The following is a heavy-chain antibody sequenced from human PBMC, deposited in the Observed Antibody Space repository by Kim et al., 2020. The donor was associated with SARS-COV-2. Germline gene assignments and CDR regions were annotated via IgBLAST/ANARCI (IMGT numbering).Heavy chain of an antibody. Sequence: WYSDSAVSLKSRVTINPDTSKNHVSLHLNSVTPEDTAVYFCARGTSRYFDPWGQGTLVTVSS. CDR3: ARGTSRYFDP. J-gene: IGHJ5*02. D-gene: IGHD1-20*01. V-gene: IGHV6-1*01. CDR2: WYS.